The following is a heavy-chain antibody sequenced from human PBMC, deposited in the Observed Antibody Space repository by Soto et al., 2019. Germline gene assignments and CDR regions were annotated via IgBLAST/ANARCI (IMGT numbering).Heavy chain of an antibody. CDR1: GFTFSSYS. CDR3: ARDDILTGPRGYFDY. V-gene: IGHV3-48*01. J-gene: IGHJ4*02. CDR2: ISSSSSTI. Sequence: GGSLRLSCAASGFTFSSYSMNWVRQAPGKGLEWVSYISSSSSTIYYADSVKGRFTISRDNAKNSLYLQMNSLRAEDTAVYYSARDDILTGPRGYFDYWGQGTLVTVSS. D-gene: IGHD3-9*01.